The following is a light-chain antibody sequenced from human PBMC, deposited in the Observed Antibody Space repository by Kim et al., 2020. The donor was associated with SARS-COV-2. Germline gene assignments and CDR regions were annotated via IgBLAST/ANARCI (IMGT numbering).Light chain of an antibody. V-gene: IGKV1-6*01. CDR2: AAS. CDR3: LQDYNYPYT. CDR1: QGIRND. J-gene: IGKJ2*01. Sequence: SASVGDRVTITCRASQGIRNDLGWYQQKPGKAPKLLIYAASSLQSGVPSRFSGSGSGTDFTLTINSLQPEDFATYYCLQDYNYPYTFGQGTKLEI.